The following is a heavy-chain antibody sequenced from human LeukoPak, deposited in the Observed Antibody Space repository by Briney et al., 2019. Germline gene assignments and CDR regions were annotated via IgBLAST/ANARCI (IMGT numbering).Heavy chain of an antibody. D-gene: IGHD3-22*01. V-gene: IGHV3-74*01. CDR3: ARGGGRYYDSSGYSY. J-gene: IGHJ4*02. Sequence: GGSLRLSCAASGFTFSSYWMHWVRHAPGKGLVWVSRINSDGSSTNYADSVKGRFTISRDNAKNTVYLQMDSLRAEDTAVYYCARGGGRYYDSSGYSYWGQGSLVTVSS. CDR2: INSDGSST. CDR1: GFTFSSYW.